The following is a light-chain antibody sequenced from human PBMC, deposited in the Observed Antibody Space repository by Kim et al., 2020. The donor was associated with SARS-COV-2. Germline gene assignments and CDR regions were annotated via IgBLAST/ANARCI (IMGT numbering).Light chain of an antibody. CDR1: QSISSY. CDR2: AAS. Sequence: DIQMTQSPSSLSASVGDRVTITCRASQSISSYLNWYQQKPGKAPKLLIYAASSLQSGVPSRFSGSGSGTDFTLTISSLQPEDFATYYCQQRYSTPITFGRGTRLEI. J-gene: IGKJ5*01. V-gene: IGKV1-39*01. CDR3: QQRYSTPIT.